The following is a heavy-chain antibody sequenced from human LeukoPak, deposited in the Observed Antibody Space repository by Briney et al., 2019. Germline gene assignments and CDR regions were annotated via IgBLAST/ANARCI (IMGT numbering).Heavy chain of an antibody. V-gene: IGHV1-24*01. Sequence: GASVKVSCKVSGYTLTELSMHWVRQAPGKGLEWMGGFDPEDGETIYAQKFQGRVTMTEDTSTDTAYMELSSLRSEDTAVYYCATDAPSQPGVSNAFDIWGQGTMVTVSS. J-gene: IGHJ3*02. CDR3: ATDAPSQPGVSNAFDI. D-gene: IGHD1-1*01. CDR1: GYTLTELS. CDR2: FDPEDGET.